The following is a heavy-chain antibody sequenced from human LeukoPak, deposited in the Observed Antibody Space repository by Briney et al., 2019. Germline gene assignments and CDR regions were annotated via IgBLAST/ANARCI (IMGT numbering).Heavy chain of an antibody. CDR2: IYYSGST. CDR1: GGSISSGDYY. Sequence: SQTLSLTCTVSGGSISSGDYYWSWIRQPPGKGLEWIGYIYYSGSTYYNPSLKSRVTISVDTSKDQFSLKLSSVTAADTAVYYCARVTTIFGVVWLDAFDIWGQGTMVTVSS. D-gene: IGHD3-3*01. CDR3: ARVTTIFGVVWLDAFDI. J-gene: IGHJ3*02. V-gene: IGHV4-30-4*08.